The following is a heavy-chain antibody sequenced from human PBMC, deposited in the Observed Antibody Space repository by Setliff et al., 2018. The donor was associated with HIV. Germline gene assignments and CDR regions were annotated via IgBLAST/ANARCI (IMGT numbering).Heavy chain of an antibody. CDR1: GYTFTSYG. CDR2: ISAYNGHT. J-gene: IGHJ3*02. Sequence: ASVKVSCKASGYTFTSYGISWVRQAPGQGLEWMGWISAYNGHTNYAQKLQGRVTMTTDTSTSTAYMELRSLRSDDTAVYYCARDGYDFWSGYGSAFDIWGQGTMVTVSS. CDR3: ARDGYDFWSGYGSAFDI. D-gene: IGHD3-3*01. V-gene: IGHV1-18*01.